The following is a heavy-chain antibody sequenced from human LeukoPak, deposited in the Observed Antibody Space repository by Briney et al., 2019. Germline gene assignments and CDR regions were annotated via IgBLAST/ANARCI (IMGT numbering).Heavy chain of an antibody. CDR3: ARATYYYDSSTYDYYYYYMDV. V-gene: IGHV3-48*03. Sequence: GGSLRLFCAASGFTFSSYDMNWVRQAPGKGLEWVSYISSSGTTIYYADSVKGRFTISRDNAKNSLYLQMNSLRAEDTAVYYCARATYYYDSSTYDYYYYYMDVWGKGTTVTVSS. J-gene: IGHJ6*03. D-gene: IGHD3-22*01. CDR1: GFTFSSYD. CDR2: ISSSGTTI.